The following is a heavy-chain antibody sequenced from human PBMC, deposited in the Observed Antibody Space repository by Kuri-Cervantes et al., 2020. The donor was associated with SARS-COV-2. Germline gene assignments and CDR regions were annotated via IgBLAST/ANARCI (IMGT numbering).Heavy chain of an antibody. D-gene: IGHD5/OR15-5a*01. V-gene: IGHV4-61*02. Sequence: SETLSLTCTVSGGSISSGSYYWSWIRQPAGKGLEWIGRIYTSGSTNYNPSLKSRVTISVDTSKNQFSLKLSSVAAADTAVYYCARGVTSVYTSSWHNYYYMDVWGKGTTVTVSS. CDR2: IYTSGST. J-gene: IGHJ6*03. CDR3: ARGVTSVYTSSWHNYYYMDV. CDR1: GGSISSGSYY.